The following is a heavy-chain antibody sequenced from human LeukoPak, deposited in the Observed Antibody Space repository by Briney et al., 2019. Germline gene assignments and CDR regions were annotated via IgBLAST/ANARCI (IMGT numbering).Heavy chain of an antibody. J-gene: IGHJ4*02. D-gene: IGHD4-17*01. CDR1: GGSISSYY. Sequence: SETLSLTCTVSGGSISSYYWSWIRQPPGKGLEWIGYIYYSGSTNYNPSLKSRVTISADTSKNQFSLKLSSVTAADTAVYYCARQLRSTVTTSGYYFDYWGQGTLVTFSS. V-gene: IGHV4-59*08. CDR3: ARQLRSTVTTSGYYFDY. CDR2: IYYSGST.